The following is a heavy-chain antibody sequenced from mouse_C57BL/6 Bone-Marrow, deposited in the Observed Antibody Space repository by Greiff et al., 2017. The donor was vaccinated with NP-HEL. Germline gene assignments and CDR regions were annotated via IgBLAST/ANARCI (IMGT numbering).Heavy chain of an antibody. CDR1: GFTFSSYG. J-gene: IGHJ4*01. V-gene: IGHV5-6*01. CDR2: ISSGGSYT. Sequence: VQLQQSGGDLVKPGGSLKLSCAASGFTFSSYGMSWVRQTPDKRLEWVATISSGGSYTYYPDSVKGRFTISRDNAKNTLYLQMSSLKSEDTAMYYCARQGYGNYVDYWGQGTSVTVSS. CDR3: ARQGYGNYVDY. D-gene: IGHD2-10*02.